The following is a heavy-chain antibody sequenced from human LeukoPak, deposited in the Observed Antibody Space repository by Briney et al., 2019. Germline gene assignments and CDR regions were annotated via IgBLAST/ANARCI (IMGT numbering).Heavy chain of an antibody. CDR1: GGSISSSSHY. CDR2: IYNSGST. D-gene: IGHD3-9*01. V-gene: IGHV4-61*01. J-gene: IGHJ4*02. Sequence: SETLSLTCTVSGGSISSSSHYWGWLRQPPGKGLEWIGYIYNSGSTNYNPSPKSRVTISVDTSKNQFSLKLTSVTAADTAVYYCARDSAHYDILTGYYLYYFNYWGQGTLVTVSS. CDR3: ARDSAHYDILTGYYLYYFNY.